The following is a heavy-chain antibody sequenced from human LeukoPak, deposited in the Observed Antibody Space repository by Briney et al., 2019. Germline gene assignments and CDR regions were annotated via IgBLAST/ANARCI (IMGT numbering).Heavy chain of an antibody. J-gene: IGHJ5*02. Sequence: SGTLSLTCAVPGGSISSSNWWSWVRQPPGKGLEWIGEIYHSGSTNYNPSLKSRVTISVDKSKNQFSLKLSSVTAADTAVYYCARGFGSGWYYWFDPWGQGTLVTVSS. V-gene: IGHV4-4*02. CDR3: ARGFGSGWYYWFDP. CDR2: IYHSGST. CDR1: GGSISSSNW. D-gene: IGHD6-19*01.